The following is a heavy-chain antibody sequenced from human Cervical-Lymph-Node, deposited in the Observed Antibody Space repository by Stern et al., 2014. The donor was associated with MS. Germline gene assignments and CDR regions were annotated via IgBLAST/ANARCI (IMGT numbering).Heavy chain of an antibody. CDR1: GGSFSGYY. CDR2: INHRGST. D-gene: IGHD5-24*01. CDR3: ARGGGGRWLQLSFDY. V-gene: IGHV4-34*01. Sequence: QVQLQQWGAGLLKPSETLSLTCAVYGGSFSGYYWSWIRQPPGKGLEWIGEINHRGSTNYNPSLKSRVTISVDTSKNQFSLKLSSVTAADTAVYYCARGGGGRWLQLSFDYWGQGTLVTVSS. J-gene: IGHJ4*02.